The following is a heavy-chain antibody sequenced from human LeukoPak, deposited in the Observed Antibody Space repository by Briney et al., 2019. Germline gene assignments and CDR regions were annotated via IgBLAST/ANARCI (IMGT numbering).Heavy chain of an antibody. V-gene: IGHV3-33*06. CDR1: GFTFSSYG. J-gene: IGHJ4*02. CDR2: IWYDGSNK. Sequence: GRSLRLSCAASGFTFSSYGMLWVRQAPGKGLEWVAVIWYDGSNKYYADSVKGRFTISRDNSKDTLCLQMNSLRAEDTAVNYCAKDPFSTYYFDYWGQGTLVTVSS. CDR3: AKDPFSTYYFDY.